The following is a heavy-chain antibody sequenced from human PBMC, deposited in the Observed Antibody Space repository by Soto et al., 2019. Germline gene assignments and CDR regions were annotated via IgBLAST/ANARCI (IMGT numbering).Heavy chain of an antibody. CDR2: IWYDGSNK. CDR3: ARDHEAYYDILTGYPNWFDP. Sequence: QVQLVESGGGVVQPGRSLRLSCAASGFNFSSYGMHWVRQAPGKGLEWGAVIWYDGSNKYYADSVKGRFTISRDNSKSTLYLQMNSLRAEDTAVYYCARDHEAYYDILTGYPNWFDPWGQGTLVTVSS. CDR1: GFNFSSYG. D-gene: IGHD3-9*01. J-gene: IGHJ5*02. V-gene: IGHV3-33*01.